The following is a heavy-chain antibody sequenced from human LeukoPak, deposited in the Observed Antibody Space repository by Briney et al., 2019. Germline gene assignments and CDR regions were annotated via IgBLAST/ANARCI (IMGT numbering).Heavy chain of an antibody. V-gene: IGHV3-48*01. CDR3: ARDRLTSGSYFFDY. CDR2: ISGRSSTI. D-gene: IGHD1-26*01. J-gene: IGHJ4*02. CDR1: AFTFSDYS. Sequence: GGSLRLSCAASAFTFSDYSMDWVRQAPGKGLEWISYISGRSSTIYYADSVRGRFTISRDNAKNSMYLQMNSLRAEDAAVYYCARDRLTSGSYFFDYWGQGTLVTVSS.